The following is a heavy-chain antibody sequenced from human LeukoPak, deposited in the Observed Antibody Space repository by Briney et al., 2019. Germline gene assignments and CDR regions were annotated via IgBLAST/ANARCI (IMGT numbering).Heavy chain of an antibody. Sequence: LATLSLTCAVYGGSFSNYYWSWIRQPPGKGLEWLGEINDSGRDNYNPSLMSRVTVSVDMTKNQFSLRLTSVPATDTAAYYCAGRWNYGRNYYIDVWGKGATVSVSS. CDR3: AGRWNYGRNYYIDV. J-gene: IGHJ6*03. CDR2: INDSGRD. D-gene: IGHD1-7*01. V-gene: IGHV4-34*01. CDR1: GGSFSNYY.